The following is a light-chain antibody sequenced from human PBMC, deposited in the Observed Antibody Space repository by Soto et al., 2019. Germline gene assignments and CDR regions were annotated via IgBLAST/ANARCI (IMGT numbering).Light chain of an antibody. V-gene: IGLV2-14*01. CDR3: SSYTGGNTYWI. CDR2: EVT. Sequence: QPVLTQPASVSGSPGQSITISCTGTNSDIGAYNYVSWYQQHPGKAPKLIIFEVTNRPSGVSNRFSGSKSGNTASLTISGLQPEDEADYHCSSYTGGNTYWIFGGGTKLTVL. CDR1: NSDIGAYNY. J-gene: IGLJ3*02.